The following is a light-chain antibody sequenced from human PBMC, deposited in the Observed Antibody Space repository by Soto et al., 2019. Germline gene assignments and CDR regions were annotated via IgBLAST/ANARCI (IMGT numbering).Light chain of an antibody. CDR1: TSNIGSNT. CDR2: TDD. Sequence: QSALTQPPSASETPGQRVTISCSGGTSNIGSNTVNWYQQLPGTAPKLLMHTDDQRPSGVPDRFSGSKSGTSASLAISGLQSEDEADYYGAAWDDRLDGWVFGGGTKLTVL. CDR3: AAWDDRLDGWV. V-gene: IGLV1-44*01. J-gene: IGLJ3*02.